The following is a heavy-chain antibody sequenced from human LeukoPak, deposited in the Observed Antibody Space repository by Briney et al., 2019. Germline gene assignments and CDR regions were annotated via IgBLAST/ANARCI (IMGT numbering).Heavy chain of an antibody. J-gene: IGHJ4*02. CDR3: ARGRSSSWN. Sequence: GGSLRLSCAASGFTFSSYWMSWVRQAPGKGLEWVANIKQEGSEKNYVYSVTGRFTISRDNAKNSLYLQMNSLRAEDTAVYSCARGRSSSWNWGQGTLVTVSS. CDR2: IKQEGSEK. V-gene: IGHV3-7*01. CDR1: GFTFSSYW. D-gene: IGHD6-13*01.